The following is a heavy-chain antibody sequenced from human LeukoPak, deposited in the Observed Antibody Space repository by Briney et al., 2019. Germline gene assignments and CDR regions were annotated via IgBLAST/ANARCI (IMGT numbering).Heavy chain of an antibody. J-gene: IGHJ5*02. CDR1: GGSISGYY. Sequence: SETLSLTCTVSGGSISGYYWSWIRQPPGKGLEWIGYIYYSGSTNYNPSLKSRVTISVDTSKNQFSLKLSSVTAADTAVYYCARVKSKVYDFWSGYLFDPWGQGTLVTVSS. V-gene: IGHV4-59*01. CDR2: IYYSGST. D-gene: IGHD3-3*01. CDR3: ARVKSKVYDFWSGYLFDP.